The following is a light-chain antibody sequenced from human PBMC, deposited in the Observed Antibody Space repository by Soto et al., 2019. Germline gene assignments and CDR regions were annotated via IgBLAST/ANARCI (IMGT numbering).Light chain of an antibody. CDR1: QSVSSSY. J-gene: IGKJ2*01. CDR2: GAS. V-gene: IGKV3-20*01. CDR3: QQYGSSPPNT. Sequence: EIVLTQSPGTLSLSPGERATLSCRASQSVSSSYLAWYQQQPAQAPRVLIYGASSSATGIPDRFSGSGSGTDFTLTISRLEPEDFAVYYCQQYGSSPPNTFGQGTKLEIK.